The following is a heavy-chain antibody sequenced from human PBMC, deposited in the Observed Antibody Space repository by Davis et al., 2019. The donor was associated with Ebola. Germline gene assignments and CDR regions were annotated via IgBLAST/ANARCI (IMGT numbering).Heavy chain of an antibody. CDR3: ARGELLDI. Sequence: GSLRLSCAVYGGSFSAHYWSWIRQPPGKGLEWIGEINHSGSTNYNPSLKSRVTISVDTSKNQFSLKLSSVTAADTADYYCARGELLDIWGQGTMVTVSS. CDR1: GGSFSAHY. CDR2: INHSGST. V-gene: IGHV4-34*01. D-gene: IGHD3-10*01. J-gene: IGHJ3*02.